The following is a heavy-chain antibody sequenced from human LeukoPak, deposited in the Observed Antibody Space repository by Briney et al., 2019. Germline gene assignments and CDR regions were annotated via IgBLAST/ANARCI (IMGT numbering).Heavy chain of an antibody. Sequence: TLSLTCTVSGGSISSGGYYWSWIRQHPGKGLEWIGYIYYSGSTYYNPSLKSRVTISEDTSKNQFSLKLSSVTAADTVVYYCASRIDYSYGIDYWGQGTLVTVSS. D-gene: IGHD5-18*01. CDR3: ASRIDYSYGIDY. J-gene: IGHJ4*02. CDR2: IYYSGST. V-gene: IGHV4-31*03. CDR1: GGSISSGGYY.